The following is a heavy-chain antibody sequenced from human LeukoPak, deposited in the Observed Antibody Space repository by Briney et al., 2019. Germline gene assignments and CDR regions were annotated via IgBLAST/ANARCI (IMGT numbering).Heavy chain of an antibody. D-gene: IGHD3-10*01. V-gene: IGHV1-46*01. J-gene: IGHJ4*02. CDR3: ARDSGMVRGTIDY. CDR2: INHSGGST. CDR1: VYTFTTYY. Sequence: ASVSVPFTSSVYTFTTYYMYWVRQAPGQGREWMGMINHSGGSTSDAQEFQGRVTITRDTSTSTVYMELSSLRSEDTAVYDCARDSGMVRGTIDYWGQGTLVTVSS.